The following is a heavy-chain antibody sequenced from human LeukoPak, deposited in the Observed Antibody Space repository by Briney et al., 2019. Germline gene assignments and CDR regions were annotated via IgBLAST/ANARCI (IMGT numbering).Heavy chain of an antibody. CDR2: INPNSGGT. Sequence: GASVKVPCKASGYTFTGYYMHWVRQAPGQGLEWMGWINPNSGGTNYAQKFQGRVTMTRDTSISTAYMELSRLRSDDTAVYYCARDKYYGSGSYVYWGQGTLVTVSS. CDR3: ARDKYYGSGSYVY. V-gene: IGHV1-2*02. CDR1: GYTFTGYY. D-gene: IGHD3-10*01. J-gene: IGHJ4*02.